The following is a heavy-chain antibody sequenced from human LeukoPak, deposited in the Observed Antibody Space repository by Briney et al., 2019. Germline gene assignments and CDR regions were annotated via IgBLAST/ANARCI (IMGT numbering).Heavy chain of an antibody. CDR1: GGTFSSYA. V-gene: IGHV1-69*04. CDR2: IIPILGIA. J-gene: IGHJ4*02. D-gene: IGHD3-22*01. Sequence: APVKVSCKASGGTFSSYAISWVRQASGQGLEWMGRIIPILGIANYAQKFQGRVTITADKSTSTAYMELSSLRSEDTAVYYCARDPDSSGYSGQRFDYWGQGTLVTVSS. CDR3: ARDPDSSGYSGQRFDY.